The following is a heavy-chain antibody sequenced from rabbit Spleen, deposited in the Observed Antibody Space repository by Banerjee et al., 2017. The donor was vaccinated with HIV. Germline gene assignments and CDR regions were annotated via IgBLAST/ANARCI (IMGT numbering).Heavy chain of an antibody. Sequence: QQLVESGGDLVKPGASLTLTCTASGFSFSTDYMCWVRQAPGKGLEWIGCIHTGSSGRTDYASWAKGRFTISKTSSTTVTLQMTSLTAADTATYFCARDDDGSGGYQFSLWGPGTLVTVS. V-gene: IGHV1S40*01. CDR3: ARDDDGSGGYQFSL. D-gene: IGHD1-1*01. CDR2: IHTGSSGRT. J-gene: IGHJ4*01. CDR1: GFSFSTDY.